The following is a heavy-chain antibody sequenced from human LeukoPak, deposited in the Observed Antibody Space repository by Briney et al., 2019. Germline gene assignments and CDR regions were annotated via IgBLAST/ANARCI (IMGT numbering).Heavy chain of an antibody. J-gene: IGHJ5*02. Sequence: PSETLSLTCTVSGASINSYYWSWIRQPPGKGLEWIGHTYYRGSANYSPSLKSRVTLSVDTSKNQFSLKLSSVTAADTAMYYCARLLTDYWKFDPWGQGTLVTVSS. CDR1: GASINSYY. D-gene: IGHD3-9*01. CDR3: ARLLTDYWKFDP. CDR2: TYYRGSA. V-gene: IGHV4-59*08.